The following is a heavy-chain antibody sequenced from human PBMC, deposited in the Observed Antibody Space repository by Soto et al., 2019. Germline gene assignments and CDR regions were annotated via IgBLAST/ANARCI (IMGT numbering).Heavy chain of an antibody. CDR2: ISGSGGST. J-gene: IGHJ3*02. CDR1: GFTVSTNH. V-gene: IGHV3-23*01. D-gene: IGHD3-9*01. Sequence: GGSLRLSCAASGFTVSTNHVNWVRQAPGKGLEWVSAISGSGGSTYYADSVKGRFTISRDNSKNTLYLQMNSLRAEDTAVYYCAKCTIFRAPKSAFDIWGQGTMVTVSS. CDR3: AKCTIFRAPKSAFDI.